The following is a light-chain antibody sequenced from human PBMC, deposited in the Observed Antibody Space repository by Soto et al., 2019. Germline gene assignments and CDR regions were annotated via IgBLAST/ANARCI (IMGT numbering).Light chain of an antibody. Sequence: DIVMTQSPLSLPVTPGEPASISCRSSQSLLHSNGYNYLDWYLQKPGQSPQLLIYLGSNRASGVPDRFSGSGSGTDFTLKISRVEAEDVGVYYCMHALRTPPTFGPGTKVDIK. V-gene: IGKV2-28*01. CDR3: MHALRTPPT. CDR1: QSLLHSNGYNY. J-gene: IGKJ3*01. CDR2: LGS.